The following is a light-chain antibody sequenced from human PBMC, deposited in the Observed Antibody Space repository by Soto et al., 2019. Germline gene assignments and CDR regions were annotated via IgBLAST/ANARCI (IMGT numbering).Light chain of an antibody. J-gene: IGKJ2*01. CDR2: AAS. V-gene: IGKV1-39*01. CDR1: QNINNY. CDR3: QQSYSTPMHT. Sequence: DIQMTQSPSSLSASVGDRVTITCRASQNINNYLNWYQQRPGKAPKLLIYAASSLQSGVPSRFSGSGSGTDFTLTIRSLQPEDFATYYCQQSYSTPMHTFGQGTKVDIK.